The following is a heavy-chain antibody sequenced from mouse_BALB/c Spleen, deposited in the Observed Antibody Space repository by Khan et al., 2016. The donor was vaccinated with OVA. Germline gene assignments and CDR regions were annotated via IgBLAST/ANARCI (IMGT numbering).Heavy chain of an antibody. CDR2: IYPGIGTT. J-gene: IGHJ4*01. V-gene: IGHV1-77*01. Sequence: QVQLQQPGAELARPGASVKLSCKASGYTFADFYINWVKQRTGQGLEWIGEIYPGIGTTYYNEKFKGKATLTTDKSSSTAYMHLSSLTSEDSAVYFRARWGGNYKYYYALDYWGQGTSVTVSS. D-gene: IGHD2-1*01. CDR3: ARWGGNYKYYYALDY. CDR1: GYTFADFY.